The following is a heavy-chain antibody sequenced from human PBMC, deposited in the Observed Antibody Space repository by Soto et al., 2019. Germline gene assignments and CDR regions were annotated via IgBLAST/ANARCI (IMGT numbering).Heavy chain of an antibody. V-gene: IGHV1-46*01. Sequence: GASVKVSCKASGYTFTSYYMHWVRQAPGQGLEWMGIINPSGGSTSYAQKFQGRVTMTRDTSTGTVYMELSSLRSEDTAVYYCAREGGIQLWARGFDYWGQGTLVTVS. CDR2: INPSGGST. CDR3: AREGGIQLWARGFDY. D-gene: IGHD5-18*01. J-gene: IGHJ4*02. CDR1: GYTFTSYY.